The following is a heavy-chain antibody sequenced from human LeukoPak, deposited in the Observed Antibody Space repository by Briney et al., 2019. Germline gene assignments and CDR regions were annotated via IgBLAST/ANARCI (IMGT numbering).Heavy chain of an antibody. CDR2: ITDSGGST. J-gene: IGHJ2*01. CDR1: GFTFSNYG. CDR3: AKGRISMIVDDWYFDL. D-gene: IGHD3-22*01. Sequence: GGSLRLSCGASGFTFSNYGMSWVPQAPGKGLEWVSAITDSGGSTYYADSVKGRFTISRDNSKNTLYLQMNSLRAEDTAVYYCAKGRISMIVDDWYFDLWGRGTLVTVSS. V-gene: IGHV3-23*01.